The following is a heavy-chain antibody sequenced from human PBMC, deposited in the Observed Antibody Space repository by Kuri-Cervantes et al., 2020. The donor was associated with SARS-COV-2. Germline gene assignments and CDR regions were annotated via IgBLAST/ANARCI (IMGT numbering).Heavy chain of an antibody. J-gene: IGHJ5*02. Sequence: GESLKISCAASGFTFSSYSMNWVRQAPGKGLEWVSSISSSSYIYYTDSVKGRFTISRDNAKNSLYLQMNSLRAEDTAVYYCARAYYYDSSGYYSNWFDPWGQGTLVTVSS. V-gene: IGHV3-21*01. CDR3: ARAYYYDSSGYYSNWFDP. CDR2: ISSSSYI. D-gene: IGHD3-22*01. CDR1: GFTFSSYS.